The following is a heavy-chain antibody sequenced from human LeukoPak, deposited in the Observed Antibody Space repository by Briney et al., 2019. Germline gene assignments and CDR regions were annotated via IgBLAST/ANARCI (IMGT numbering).Heavy chain of an antibody. V-gene: IGHV3-48*03. CDR1: GFTFSSYE. CDR2: ISSSGTTK. CDR3: AREDKSSGYYFDY. D-gene: IGHD3-22*01. J-gene: IGHJ4*02. Sequence: GGSLRLSCAASGFTFSSYEMHCVRQAPGKGLEWISYISSSGTTKYYADSVKGRFTISRDSAKNSLFLQMNSLRAEDTAVYSCAREDKSSGYYFDYWGQGTLVTVSS.